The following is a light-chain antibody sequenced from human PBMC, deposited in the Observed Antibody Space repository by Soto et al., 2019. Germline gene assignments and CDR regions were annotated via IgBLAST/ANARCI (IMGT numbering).Light chain of an antibody. Sequence: DIQMTQSPSSLSASVGDRVTITCRASQSIRSYLNWYQQKPGKAPKLLIYAAASLQSGVPSSFRGFGAGTDFTLTITRLQAEDFATYYCQQTYTFPWTFGQGTRVDIK. CDR3: QQTYTFPWT. J-gene: IGKJ1*01. V-gene: IGKV1-39*01. CDR2: AAA. CDR1: QSIRSY.